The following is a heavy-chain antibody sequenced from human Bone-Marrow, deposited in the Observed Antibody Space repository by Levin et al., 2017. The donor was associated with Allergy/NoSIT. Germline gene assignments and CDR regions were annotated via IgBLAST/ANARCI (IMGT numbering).Heavy chain of an antibody. V-gene: IGHV1-8*01. CDR2: MNPNSGNT. Sequence: GESLKISCKASGYTFTSYDINWVRQATGQGLEWMGWMNPNSGNTGYAQKFQGRVTMTRNTSISTAYMELSSLRSEDTAVYYCARGPGEYYYYGMDVWGQGTTVTVSS. D-gene: IGHD1-1*01. CDR3: ARGPGEYYYYGMDV. CDR1: GYTFTSYD. J-gene: IGHJ6*02.